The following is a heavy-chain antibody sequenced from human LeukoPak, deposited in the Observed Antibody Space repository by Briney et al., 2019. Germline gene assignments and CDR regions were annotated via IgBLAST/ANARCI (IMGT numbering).Heavy chain of an antibody. V-gene: IGHV1-2*02. D-gene: IGHD4-17*01. J-gene: IGHJ4*02. CDR1: GYTFTGYY. Sequence: EASVKVSCKASGYTFTGYYMHWVRQAPGQGLEWMGWINPNSGGTNYAQKFQGRVTMTRDTSISTAYMEPSRLRSDDTAVYYCARVYGDYRGPPSQLLFDYWGQGTLVTVSS. CDR3: ARVYGDYRGPPSQLLFDY. CDR2: INPNSGGT.